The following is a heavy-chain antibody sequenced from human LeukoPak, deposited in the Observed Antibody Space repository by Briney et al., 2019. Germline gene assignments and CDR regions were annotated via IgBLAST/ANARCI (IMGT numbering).Heavy chain of an antibody. CDR2: ITSDGSST. Sequence: GGSLRLSCAASGFTFSNYAMTWVRQAPGKGLEWVSRITSDGSSTIYADSVKGRFTISRDNAKSTVYLQMNSLRAEDTAVYFCARDRYYIFDYWGQGAPVTVSS. D-gene: IGHD3-10*01. CDR3: ARDRYYIFDY. J-gene: IGHJ4*02. V-gene: IGHV3-74*01. CDR1: GFTFSNYA.